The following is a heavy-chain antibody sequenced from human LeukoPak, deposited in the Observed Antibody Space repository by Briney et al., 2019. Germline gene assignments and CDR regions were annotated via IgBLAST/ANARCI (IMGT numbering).Heavy chain of an antibody. J-gene: IGHJ4*02. CDR1: GFNFSNYS. D-gene: IGHD3-22*01. Sequence: GGSLRLSCAASGFNFSNYSMNWVRQAPGKGLEWVSSISSSTSYIYYADSVTGRFTISRDNAKNSLYLQMNSLRAEDTAVYYCARGPWLPSFDGTDYFLQYFDSWGQGTRVTVSS. V-gene: IGHV3-21*04. CDR2: ISSSTSYI. CDR3: ARGPWLPSFDGTDYFLQYFDS.